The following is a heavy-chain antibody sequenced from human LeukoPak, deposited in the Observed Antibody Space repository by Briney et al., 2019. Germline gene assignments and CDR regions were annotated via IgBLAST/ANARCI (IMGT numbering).Heavy chain of an antibody. CDR3: ARSGSGNPTDY. J-gene: IGHJ4*02. D-gene: IGHD3-10*01. CDR1: GGSFSGYY. V-gene: IGHV4-34*01. CDR2: INHSGST. Sequence: PSETLSLTCAVYGGSFSGYYWSWIRQPPGKGLEWIGEINHSGSTNYNPSLKSRVTIPVDTSKNQFSLKLSPVTAADTAVYYCARSGSGNPTDYWGQGTLVTVSS.